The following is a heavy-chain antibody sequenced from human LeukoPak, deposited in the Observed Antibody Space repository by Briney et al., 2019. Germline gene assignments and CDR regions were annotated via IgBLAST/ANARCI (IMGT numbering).Heavy chain of an antibody. J-gene: IGHJ3*02. CDR1: GGSTSSYF. CDR2: VYYRGST. Sequence: PSETLSLTCTVSGGSTSSYFWNWIRQSPGKGLEWVGYVYYRGSTNYNPSLKSRVTISVDTSKNQFSLRLSSVTAADTAVYFCARQGRNAFDIWGQGTMVTVSS. V-gene: IGHV4-59*08. CDR3: ARQGRNAFDI.